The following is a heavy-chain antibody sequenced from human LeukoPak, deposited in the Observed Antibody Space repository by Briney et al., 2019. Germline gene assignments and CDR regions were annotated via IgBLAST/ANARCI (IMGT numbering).Heavy chain of an antibody. J-gene: IGHJ6*03. CDR1: GGSISSYY. Sequence: SETLSLTCTVSGGSISSYYWSWIRQPPGKGLEWIGYIYYSGSTNYNPSHKSRVTISVDTSKNQFSLKLSSVTAADTAVYYCARSTSTSYNWKQNYYHYYYMDVWGKGTAVTVSS. CDR3: ARSTSTSYNWKQNYYHYYYMDV. D-gene: IGHD1-20*01. CDR2: IYYSGST. V-gene: IGHV4-59*01.